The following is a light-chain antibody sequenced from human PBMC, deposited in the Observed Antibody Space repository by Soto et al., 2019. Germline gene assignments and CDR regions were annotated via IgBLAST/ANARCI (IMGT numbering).Light chain of an antibody. CDR3: QQYGSTPPWT. Sequence: EIVLTQSPGTLSLSPGERATFSCRASQSVSSSYLAWYQQKPGQAPRLLIYGAASRATGIPDRFSGSGSGTDFTLTISTLEPEDFAVYYCQQYGSTPPWTFGQGTKVEI. CDR1: QSVSSSY. J-gene: IGKJ1*01. CDR2: GAA. V-gene: IGKV3-20*01.